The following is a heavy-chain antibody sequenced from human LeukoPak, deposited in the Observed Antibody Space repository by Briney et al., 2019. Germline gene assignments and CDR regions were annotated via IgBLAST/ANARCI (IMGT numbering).Heavy chain of an antibody. CDR1: GGSISSYY. CDR3: ARREAILFNWFDP. J-gene: IGHJ5*02. V-gene: IGHV4-59*05. Sequence: SETLSLTCTVSGGSISSYYWSWIRQPPGKGLEWIGSIYYSGSTYYNPSLKSRVTISVDTSKNQFSLKLSSVTAADTAVYYCARREAILFNWFDPWGQGTLVTVSS. D-gene: IGHD2-15*01. CDR2: IYYSGST.